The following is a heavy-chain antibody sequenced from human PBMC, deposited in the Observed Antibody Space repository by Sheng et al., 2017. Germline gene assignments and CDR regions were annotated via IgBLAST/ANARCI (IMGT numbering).Heavy chain of an antibody. CDR2: IYYSGST. CDR1: GYSISSGYY. J-gene: IGHJ4*02. D-gene: IGHD3-3*01. V-gene: IGHV4-38-2*02. CDR3: ARIHTVFGVIKGRVPPYFDS. Sequence: QVQLQESGPGLVKPSETLSLTCTVSGYSISSGYYWGWIRQPPGKGLEWIGNIYYSGSTYSNPSLKSRVTISVDTSSNHFSLKMRSVTAADTAVYYCARIHTVFGVIKGRVPPYFDSWGQGNLVRVSS.